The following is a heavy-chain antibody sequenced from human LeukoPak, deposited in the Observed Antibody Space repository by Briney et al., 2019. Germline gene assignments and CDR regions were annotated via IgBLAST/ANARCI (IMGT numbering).Heavy chain of an antibody. J-gene: IGHJ4*02. CDR1: GGSISSYY. CDR3: ARRYCGGDCYALGYFDY. V-gene: IGHV4-59*01. Sequence: SETLSLTCTVSGGSISSYYWSWIRQPPGKGLEWIGYIYYSGSTNYNPSLKSRVTISVDTSKNQFSLKLSSVTAADTAVYYCARRYCGGDCYALGYFDYWGQGTLVTVSS. D-gene: IGHD2-21*02. CDR2: IYYSGST.